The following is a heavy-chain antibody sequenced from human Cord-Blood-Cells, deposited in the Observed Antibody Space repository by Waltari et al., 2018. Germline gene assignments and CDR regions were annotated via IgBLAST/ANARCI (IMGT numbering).Heavy chain of an antibody. Sequence: QVQLVESGGGVVQPGRSLRLSCAASGFTFSSYAMHWVRQAPGKGLEWVAVISYDGSNKSYADSVKGRFTISRDNSKNTLYLQMNSLRAEDTAVYYCARVPTGKYDYWGQGTLVTVSS. CDR2: ISYDGSNK. CDR3: ARVPTGKYDY. D-gene: IGHD1-1*01. CDR1: GFTFSSYA. V-gene: IGHV3-30-3*01. J-gene: IGHJ4*02.